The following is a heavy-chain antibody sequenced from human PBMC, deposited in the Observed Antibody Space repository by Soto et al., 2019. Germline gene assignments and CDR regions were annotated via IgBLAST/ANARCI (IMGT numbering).Heavy chain of an antibody. Sequence: SVKVSCKASGGTFSSYAISWVRQAPGQGLEWMGGIIPIFGTANYAQKFQGRVTITADESTSTAYMELSSLRSEDTAVYYCARQPAAIRGYFDYWGQGTPVTVSS. D-gene: IGHD2-2*02. J-gene: IGHJ4*02. CDR1: GGTFSSYA. CDR2: IIPIFGTA. CDR3: ARQPAAIRGYFDY. V-gene: IGHV1-69*13.